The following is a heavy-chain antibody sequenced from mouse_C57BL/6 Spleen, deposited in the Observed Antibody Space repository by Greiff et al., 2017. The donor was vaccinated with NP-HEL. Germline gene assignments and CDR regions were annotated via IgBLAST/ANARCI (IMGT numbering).Heavy chain of an antibody. D-gene: IGHD1-1*01. Sequence: DVKLQESGPGLVKPSQSLSLTCSVTGYSITSGYYWNWIRQFPGNKLEWMGYISYDGSNNYNPSLKNRISITRDTSKNQFFLKLNSVTTEDTATYYCARDGTTKNYAMDYWGQGTSVTVSS. CDR1: GYSITSGYY. CDR2: ISYDGSN. J-gene: IGHJ4*01. V-gene: IGHV3-6*01. CDR3: ARDGTTKNYAMDY.